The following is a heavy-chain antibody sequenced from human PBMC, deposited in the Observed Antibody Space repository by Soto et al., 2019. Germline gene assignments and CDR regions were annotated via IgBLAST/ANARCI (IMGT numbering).Heavy chain of an antibody. J-gene: IGHJ6*02. CDR1: GYTFTGYY. CDR2: INPNSGGT. D-gene: IGHD1-7*01. Sequence: VKVSCKASGYTFTGYYMHWVRQAPGQGLEWMGWINPNSGGTNYAQKFQGRVTMTRDTSISTAYMELSRLRSDDTAVYYCARDVVITGTTAYYYYGMDVWGQGTTVTVSS. V-gene: IGHV1-2*02. CDR3: ARDVVITGTTAYYYYGMDV.